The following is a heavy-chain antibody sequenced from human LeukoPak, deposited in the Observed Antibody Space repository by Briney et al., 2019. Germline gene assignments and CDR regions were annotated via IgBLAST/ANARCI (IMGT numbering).Heavy chain of an antibody. V-gene: IGHV1-2*02. J-gene: IGHJ3*02. CDR1: GYSFTGYY. D-gene: IGHD2-2*02. CDR3: ARCRGGLVPAAICAFDN. CDR2: ITPNSGGT. Sequence: GSVKVSCKASGYSFTGYYTHWGRPAPGEGVEWRGGITPNSGGTNYTQEFQGRVTKTRDTSISTAYKELSRLRSDDTAGYYCARCRGGLVPAAICAFDNCGGEAMLTVAS.